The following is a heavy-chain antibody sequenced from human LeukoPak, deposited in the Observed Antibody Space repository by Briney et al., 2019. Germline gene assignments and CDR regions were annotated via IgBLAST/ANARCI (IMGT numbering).Heavy chain of an antibody. V-gene: IGHV3-66*01. CDR3: ARRDSSGWYFDY. J-gene: IGHJ4*02. Sequence: PGGSLRLSCAASGFIFDKYWMSWVRQAPGEGLEWVSAIYTVGTTYYADSVKGRFTVSRDNSKNTLYLQMSSLRVEDTAVYYCARRDSSGWYFDYWGQGTLVTVSS. CDR1: GFIFDKYW. D-gene: IGHD6-19*01. CDR2: IYTVGTT.